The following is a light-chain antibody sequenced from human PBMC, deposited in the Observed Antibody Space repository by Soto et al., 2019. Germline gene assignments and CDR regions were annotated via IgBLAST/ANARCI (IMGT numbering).Light chain of an antibody. J-gene: IGKJ5*01. Sequence: EMVLTQSPDSLAVSLGERSTINFSSSQSVVYSSNNKNYLAWYQQKPRQPPKLLIYWASTRESGVPDRFSGSGSGTDFTLTISSLEPEDSAIYYCQQRNIWPPVTFGQGTRLEIK. CDR2: WAS. V-gene: IGKV4-1*01. CDR1: QSVVYSSNNKNY. CDR3: QQRNIWPPVT.